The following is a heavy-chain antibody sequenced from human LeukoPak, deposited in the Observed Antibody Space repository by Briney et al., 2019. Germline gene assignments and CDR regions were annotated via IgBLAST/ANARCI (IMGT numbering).Heavy chain of an antibody. Sequence: GGSLRLSCKASGFXFGGYAISWFRQAPGKGLEWLGFIRSKTYGGTIEYAASVKGRFTISRDDSKSIAYLQMNSLKTEDTAVYYCTRVNDYGSGSYYIGSFDYWGQGTLVTVSS. CDR2: IRSKTYGGTI. V-gene: IGHV3-49*03. J-gene: IGHJ4*02. CDR1: GFXFGGYA. D-gene: IGHD3-10*01. CDR3: TRVNDYGSGSYYIGSFDY.